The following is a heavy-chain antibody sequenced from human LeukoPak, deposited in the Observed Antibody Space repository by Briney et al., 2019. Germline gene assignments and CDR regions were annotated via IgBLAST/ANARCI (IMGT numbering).Heavy chain of an antibody. CDR3: ARRRDGYNLYYFDY. V-gene: IGHV4-39*01. CDR2: FYYSGSL. J-gene: IGHJ4*02. D-gene: IGHD5-24*01. CDR1: GDSISSGVYY. Sequence: PSETLSLTCTVSGDSISSGVYYSGWIRQPPGKGLEWIGSFYYSGSLYYNPSPKSRVTISVDTSKNQFSLKLSSVSAADTAVYYCARRRDGYNLYYFDYWGQGILVTVSS.